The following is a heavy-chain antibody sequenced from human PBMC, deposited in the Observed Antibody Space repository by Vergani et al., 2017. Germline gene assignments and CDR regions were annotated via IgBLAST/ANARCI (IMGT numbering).Heavy chain of an antibody. CDR2: IIPIFGTA. D-gene: IGHD6-6*01. V-gene: IGHV1-69*01. CDR3: ASSSIAPNWFDP. Sequence: QVQLVQSGAEVKKPGSSVKVSCKTSGGTFKSNTFSWVRQAPGQGLEWMGGIIPIFGTADYAQDFQGRLSITADESTSTVYMELSSLRSDDTAVYYCASSSIAPNWFDPWGQGTLVTVSS. J-gene: IGHJ5*02. CDR1: GGTFKSNT.